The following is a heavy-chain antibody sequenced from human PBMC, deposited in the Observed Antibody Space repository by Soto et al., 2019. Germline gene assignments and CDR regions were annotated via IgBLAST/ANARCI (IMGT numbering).Heavy chain of an antibody. Sequence: GGSLRLSCAASGFTFSSYGMHWVRQAPGKGLEWVAVISYDGSNKYYADSVKGRFTISRDNSKNTLYLQMNSLRAEDTAVYYCAKDQRAYYYDSSGYPFDYWGQGTLVTVSS. CDR1: GFTFSSYG. V-gene: IGHV3-30*18. CDR2: ISYDGSNK. CDR3: AKDQRAYYYDSSGYPFDY. J-gene: IGHJ4*02. D-gene: IGHD3-22*01.